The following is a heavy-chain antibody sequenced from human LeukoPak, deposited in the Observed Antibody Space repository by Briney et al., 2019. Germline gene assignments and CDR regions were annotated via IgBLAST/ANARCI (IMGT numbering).Heavy chain of an antibody. CDR1: GGSISSYY. CDR2: IYTSGST. Sequence: SETLSLTCTVSGGSISSYYWSWIRQPAGKGLEWIGRIYTSGSTNYNPSLKSRVTMSVDTSKNQFSLKLSSVTAADTAVYYCARHGYCSGGSCYSWGYYYMDVWGKGTTVTISS. D-gene: IGHD2-15*01. CDR3: ARHGYCSGGSCYSWGYYYMDV. J-gene: IGHJ6*03. V-gene: IGHV4-4*07.